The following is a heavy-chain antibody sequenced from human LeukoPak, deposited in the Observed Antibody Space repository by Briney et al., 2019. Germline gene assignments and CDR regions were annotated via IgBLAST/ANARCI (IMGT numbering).Heavy chain of an antibody. Sequence: ASMKVSCKVSGYTLTELSMHWVRQAPGKGLEWMGGFDPEDGETIYAQKFQGRVTMTEDTSTDTAYMELSSLRSEDTAVYYCATGYLLRGYYFDYWGQGTLVTVSS. CDR2: FDPEDGET. D-gene: IGHD2-2*01. J-gene: IGHJ4*02. CDR3: ATGYLLRGYYFDY. V-gene: IGHV1-24*01. CDR1: GYTLTELS.